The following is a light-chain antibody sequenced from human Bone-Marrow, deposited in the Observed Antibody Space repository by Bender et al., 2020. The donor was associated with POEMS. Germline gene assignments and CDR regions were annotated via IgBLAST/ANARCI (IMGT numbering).Light chain of an antibody. CDR2: EDT. J-gene: IGLJ1*01. Sequence: QSALTQPASVSGSPGQSITISCTGTSSDVGSHNLVSWYQHHPGEAPKLMIYEDTKRPSGVSNRFSGSKSGNTASLTIAGLQAEDEADYCCCSYAGVSSLYVFGTGTKVTVL. CDR1: SSDVGSHNL. V-gene: IGLV2-23*01. CDR3: CSYAGVSSLYV.